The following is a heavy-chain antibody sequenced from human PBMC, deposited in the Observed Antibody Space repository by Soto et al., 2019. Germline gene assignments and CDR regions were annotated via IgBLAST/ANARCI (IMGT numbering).Heavy chain of an antibody. CDR1: GASISRGHYY. V-gene: IGHV4-31*02. CDR3: AREVVAITNFIDS. J-gene: IGHJ4*02. Sequence: QVQLQESGPGLVKPSQTLSLTCSVSGASISRGHYYWSWIRQRPGQGLEWIVYIYTSRTTFYNPSLKSRVTISIDTSKNRFALNMTSVTAAATDLYYCAREVVAITNFIDSWGQGTLVTVSS. CDR2: IYTSRTT. D-gene: IGHD5-12*01.